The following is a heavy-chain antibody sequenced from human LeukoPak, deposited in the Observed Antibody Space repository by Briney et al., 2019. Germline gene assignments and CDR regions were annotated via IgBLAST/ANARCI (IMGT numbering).Heavy chain of an antibody. CDR2: ISGSGGST. CDR3: AKEGIDYDSSGYSHFDY. Sequence: GGSLRLSCAASGFTFSSYAMSWVRQAPGKGLEWVSAISGSGGSTYYADSVKGRFTISRDNSKNTLYLQMNSLRAEDTAVYYCAKEGIDYDSSGYSHFDYWGQGTLVTVSS. J-gene: IGHJ4*02. CDR1: GFTFSSYA. D-gene: IGHD3-22*01. V-gene: IGHV3-23*01.